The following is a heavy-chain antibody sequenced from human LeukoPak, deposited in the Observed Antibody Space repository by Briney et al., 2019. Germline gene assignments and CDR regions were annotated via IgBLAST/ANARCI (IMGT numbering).Heavy chain of an antibody. V-gene: IGHV3-30-3*01. CDR2: ISYDGSNK. D-gene: IGHD2-2*01. CDR1: GFTVSSNY. CDR3: ARRDCSSASCYFDY. Sequence: GGSLRLSCAASGFTVSSNYMSWVRQAPGKGLEWVAVISYDGSNKYYADSVKGRFTISRDNSKNTLYLQMNSLRAEDTAVYYCARRDCSSASCYFDYWGQGTLVTVSS. J-gene: IGHJ4*02.